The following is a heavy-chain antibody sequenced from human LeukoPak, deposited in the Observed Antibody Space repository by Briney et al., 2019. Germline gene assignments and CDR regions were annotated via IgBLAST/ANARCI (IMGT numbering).Heavy chain of an antibody. J-gene: IGHJ4*02. CDR3: ARYGDYVEY. V-gene: IGHV3-11*06. CDR1: GFTFSDYY. Sequence: GGSLRLSCAASGFTFSDYYMSWIRQAPGKGLEWASYISSSTSYTNYADSVKGRFSISRDNAKNSLFLQMNSLRAEDTAVYYCARYGDYVEYWGQGTLVTVSS. CDR2: ISSSTSYT. D-gene: IGHD4-17*01.